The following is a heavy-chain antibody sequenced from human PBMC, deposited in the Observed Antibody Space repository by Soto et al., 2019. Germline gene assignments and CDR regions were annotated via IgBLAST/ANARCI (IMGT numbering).Heavy chain of an antibody. Sequence: QVQLKESGPGLVKPSETLSLTCTVSGGSISSYYWSWIRQPPGKGLEWIGYIFYSGSTNYNPSLKCRVTIPVDTSKIQSSLKLSSVTAADTAVYYGARRYGSAFDIWGHGTMVTVSS. CDR2: IFYSGST. V-gene: IGHV4-59*01. D-gene: IGHD4-17*01. CDR3: ARRYGSAFDI. CDR1: GGSISSYY. J-gene: IGHJ3*02.